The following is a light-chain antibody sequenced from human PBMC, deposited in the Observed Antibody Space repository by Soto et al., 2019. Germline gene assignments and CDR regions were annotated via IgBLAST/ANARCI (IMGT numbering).Light chain of an antibody. CDR3: QQYDSLPQT. CDR1: HDISDF. CDR2: DAS. Sequence: DIQMTQSPSSLSASVGDTVTITCQASHDISDFLNWFQQKPGKAPKVLIYDASNLETGVPSRFSGSGSGTDFTLTITNLLPEDIATYYCQQYDSLPQTFGQGTKLEIK. J-gene: IGKJ2*01. V-gene: IGKV1-33*01.